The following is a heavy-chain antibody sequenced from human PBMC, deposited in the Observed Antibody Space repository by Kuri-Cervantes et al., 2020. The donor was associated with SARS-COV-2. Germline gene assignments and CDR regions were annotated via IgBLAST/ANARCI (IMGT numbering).Heavy chain of an antibody. J-gene: IGHJ4*02. V-gene: IGHV3-23*01. CDR3: VRDGDHWNFDY. CDR2: ISGSGGST. Sequence: GEALKISCAASGFTFSSYAMSWVRQAPGKGLEWVSAISGSGGSTYYADSVKGRFTISRDNSKNTLYLQMNSLRAEDTAVYYCVRDGDHWNFDYWGQGTLVNGAS. D-gene: IGHD1-1*01. CDR1: GFTFSSYA.